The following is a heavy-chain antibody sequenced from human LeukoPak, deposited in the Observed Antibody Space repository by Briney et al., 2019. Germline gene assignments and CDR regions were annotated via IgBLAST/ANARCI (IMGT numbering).Heavy chain of an antibody. D-gene: IGHD6-13*01. Sequence: PGGSLRLSCVASGFAFTRSAMHWVRQAPGKGLEWVAFIQYDGDNKYYADPVKGRFTISRDDSQNTLYLQMNSLTVEDTAVYYCAKRWDSTWSYFDLWGQGTLVTVSS. CDR2: IQYDGDNK. V-gene: IGHV3-30*02. CDR1: GFAFTRSA. J-gene: IGHJ4*02. CDR3: AKRWDSTWSYFDL.